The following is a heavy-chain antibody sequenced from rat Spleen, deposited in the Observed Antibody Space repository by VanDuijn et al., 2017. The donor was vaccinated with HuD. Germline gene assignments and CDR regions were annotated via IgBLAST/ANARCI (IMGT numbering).Heavy chain of an antibody. Sequence: QVQLKESGPGLVQPSQTLSLTCTVSGFSLTSNSVNWVRQPPGKGLEWMGGIWGDGSTNYNSALKSRLSFSRDTSKNQAFLKMNSLQTDDTAMYFWARWKYTTDWFAYWGHGTLVTVSS. J-gene: IGHJ3*01. CDR3: ARWKYTTDWFAY. CDR1: GFSLTSNS. V-gene: IGHV2-1*01. D-gene: IGHD1-6*01. CDR2: IWGDGST.